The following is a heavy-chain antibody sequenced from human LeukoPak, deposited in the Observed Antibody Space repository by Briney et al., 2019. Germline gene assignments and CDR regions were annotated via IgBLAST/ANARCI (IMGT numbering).Heavy chain of an antibody. CDR1: GGSISSYY. Sequence: SETLSLTCTVSGGSISSYYWSWIRQPPGKGLEWIGDIYYSGSTNYNPSLKSRVTISVDTSKNQFSLKLSSVTAADTAVYYCARHVQVHLARSGSYGNWYFDLWGRGTLVTVSS. CDR3: ARHVQVHLARSGSYGNWYFDL. J-gene: IGHJ2*01. CDR2: IYYSGST. D-gene: IGHD3-10*01. V-gene: IGHV4-59*08.